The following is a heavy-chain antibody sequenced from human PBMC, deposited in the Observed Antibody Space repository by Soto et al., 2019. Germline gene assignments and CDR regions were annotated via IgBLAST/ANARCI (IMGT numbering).Heavy chain of an antibody. Sequence: GGSLRLSCAASGFDFSHYAMHWVRQAPGKGLEWVAVIWYDGSYQYYADSVKGRFTISRDNSNNTLHLQMNSLRGDDTAVYYCARDSLSYQTSANAWLDPWGPGTLVTVSS. D-gene: IGHD1-26*01. CDR2: IWYDGSYQ. V-gene: IGHV3-33*01. CDR1: GFDFSHYA. CDR3: ARDSLSYQTSANAWLDP. J-gene: IGHJ5*02.